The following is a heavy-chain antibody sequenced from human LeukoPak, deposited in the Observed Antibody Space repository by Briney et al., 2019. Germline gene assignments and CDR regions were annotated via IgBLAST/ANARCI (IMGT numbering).Heavy chain of an antibody. CDR2: ISAYNGNT. D-gene: IGHD2-2*02. Sequence: ASVKVSCKASGYTFTSYGVSWVRQAPGQGLEWMGWISAYNGNTNYAEKLQGRVTMTTDTSTSTAYMELRSLRSDDTAVYYCARLYCSSTSCYIGGYWGQGTPVTVSS. CDR3: ARLYCSSTSCYIGGY. V-gene: IGHV1-18*01. J-gene: IGHJ4*02. CDR1: GYTFTSYG.